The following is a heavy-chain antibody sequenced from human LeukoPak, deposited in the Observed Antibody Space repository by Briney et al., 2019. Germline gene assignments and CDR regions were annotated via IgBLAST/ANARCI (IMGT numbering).Heavy chain of an antibody. V-gene: IGHV4-59*01. Sequence: EWIGYIYYSGSTNYNPSLKSRVTISVDTSKNQFSLKLSSVTAADTAVYDCARADLGMLFDYWGQGTLVTFSS. D-gene: IGHD7-27*01. J-gene: IGHJ4*02. CDR2: IYYSGST. CDR3: ARADLGMLFDY.